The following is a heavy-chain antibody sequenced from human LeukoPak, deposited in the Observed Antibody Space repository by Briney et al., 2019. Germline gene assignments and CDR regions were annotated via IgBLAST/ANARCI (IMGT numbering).Heavy chain of an antibody. CDR1: GGSFSGYY. CDR3: ARGMHFLKKYYFDY. J-gene: IGHJ4*02. Sequence: PSETLSLTCAVYGGSFSGYYWSWIRQPPGKGLEWIGEINHSGSTNYNPSLKSRVTISVDTSKNQFSLKLSSVTAADTAVYYCARGMHFLKKYYFDYWGQGTLVTVSS. CDR2: INHSGST. D-gene: IGHD3-3*02. V-gene: IGHV4-34*01.